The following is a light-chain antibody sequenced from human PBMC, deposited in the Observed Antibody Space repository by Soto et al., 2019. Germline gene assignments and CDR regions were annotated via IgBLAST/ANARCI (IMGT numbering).Light chain of an antibody. CDR3: CSYAGSSTYV. J-gene: IGLJ1*01. Sequence: QSVLTQPASVSGSPGQSITISCTGTSSDVGRYNLVSWYQQHPGKAPKLMIYEGSQRPSGVSNRFSGSKSGNTASLTISGLQAEDEADYYCCSYAGSSTYVFGTGTKLTVL. CDR2: EGS. CDR1: SSDVGRYNL. V-gene: IGLV2-23*01.